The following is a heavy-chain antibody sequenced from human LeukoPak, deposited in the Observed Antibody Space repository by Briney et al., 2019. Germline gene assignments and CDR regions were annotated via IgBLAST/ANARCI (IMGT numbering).Heavy chain of an antibody. CDR3: ARDYSPHDYGGNHLGY. CDR1: GYTFTSYY. Sequence: ASVKVSCKASGYTFTSYYMHWVRQAPGQGLEWMGIINPSGGSTSYAQKFQGRVTMTRDTSTSTVYMELSSLRSDDTAVYYCARDYSPHDYGGNHLGYWGQGTLVTVSS. D-gene: IGHD4-17*01. J-gene: IGHJ4*02. V-gene: IGHV1-46*01. CDR2: INPSGGST.